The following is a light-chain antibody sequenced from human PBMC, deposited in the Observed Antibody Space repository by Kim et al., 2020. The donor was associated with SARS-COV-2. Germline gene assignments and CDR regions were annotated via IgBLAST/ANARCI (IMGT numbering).Light chain of an antibody. CDR1: QDIGDF. CDR3: QSYNSVPLT. Sequence: IQMTQSPSSLSASVGDRVTITCRASQDIGDFLAWYQHKPGKVPKLLIYVASTLQSGVPSRFSGSGSGTYFTLTISSLQPEDVATYYCQSYNSVPLTFGGGTKVDIK. J-gene: IGKJ4*01. V-gene: IGKV1-27*01. CDR2: VAS.